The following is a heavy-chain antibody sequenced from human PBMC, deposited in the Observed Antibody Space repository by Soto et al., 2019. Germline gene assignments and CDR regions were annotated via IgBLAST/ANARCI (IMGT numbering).Heavy chain of an antibody. Sequence: QVTLKESGPVLVKPTETLTLTCTVSGFSLSNARMGVSWIRQPPGKALEWLAHIFSNDEKSYSTSLKSRLTISKDTSKSQVVLTMTNMDPVDTATYYCARIWWYGGNLNWFDPWGQGTLVTVSS. D-gene: IGHD2-15*01. J-gene: IGHJ5*02. CDR2: IFSNDEK. CDR3: ARIWWYGGNLNWFDP. V-gene: IGHV2-26*01. CDR1: GFSLSNARMG.